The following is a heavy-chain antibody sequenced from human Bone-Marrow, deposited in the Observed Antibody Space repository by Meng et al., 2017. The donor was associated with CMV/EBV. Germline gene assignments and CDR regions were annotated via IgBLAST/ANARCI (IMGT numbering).Heavy chain of an antibody. Sequence: RGSLRLSCAASGFTVSSNYMSWVRQAPGKGLEWVSVIYSGGSTYYADSVKGRFTISRDNSKNTLYLQMNSLRAEDTAVYYCARDPVEMATIDYYYYGMDVWGQGTTVTVSS. D-gene: IGHD5-24*01. CDR1: GFTVSSNY. V-gene: IGHV3-53*01. J-gene: IGHJ6*02. CDR2: IYSGGST. CDR3: ARDPVEMATIDYYYYGMDV.